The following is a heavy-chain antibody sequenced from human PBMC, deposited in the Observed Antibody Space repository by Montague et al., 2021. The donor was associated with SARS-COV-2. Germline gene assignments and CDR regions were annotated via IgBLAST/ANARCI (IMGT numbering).Heavy chain of an antibody. J-gene: IGHJ6*02. D-gene: IGHD6-19*01. CDR3: ARESGYSSGWRYYYVLDV. CDR2: LYTSGST. V-gene: IGHV4-4*07. Sequence: SESLSLTCNVSGGSISNYYWTWIWQPAGKGLEWIGRLYTSGSTTYNSSLKSGVTMSVDTSKNQFSLNVTSVTAADTAIYYCARESGYSSGWRYYYVLDVWGQGTTVTVS. CDR1: GGSISNYY.